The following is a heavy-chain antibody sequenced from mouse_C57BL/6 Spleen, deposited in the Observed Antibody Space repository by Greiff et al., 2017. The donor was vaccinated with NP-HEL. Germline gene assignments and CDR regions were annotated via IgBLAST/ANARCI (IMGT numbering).Heavy chain of an antibody. J-gene: IGHJ1*03. CDR1: GYTFTSYW. D-gene: IGHD1-1*01. V-gene: IGHV1-64*01. CDR2: IHPNSGST. CDR3: AASTGEWYFDV. Sequence: QVQLQQPGAELVKPGASVKLSCKASGYTFTSYWMHWVKQRPGQGLEWIGIIHPNSGSTNYNEKFKSKATLTVDKSSSTAYMQLSSLTSEDSAVYYCAASTGEWYFDVWGTGTTVTVSS.